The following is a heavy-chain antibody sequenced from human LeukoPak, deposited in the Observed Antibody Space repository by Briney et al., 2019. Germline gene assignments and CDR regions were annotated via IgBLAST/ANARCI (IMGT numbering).Heavy chain of an antibody. CDR3: AAGRISMIVTPDALDI. J-gene: IGHJ3*02. CDR2: IVVGSGNT. Sequence: SVKVSCKASGFTFTSSAMQWVRQARGQRLEWIGWIVVGSGNTNYAQKFQERVTITRDMSTSTAYMELSSLRSEDTAVYYCAAGRISMIVTPDALDIWGQGTMATVSS. D-gene: IGHD3-22*01. V-gene: IGHV1-58*02. CDR1: GFTFTSSA.